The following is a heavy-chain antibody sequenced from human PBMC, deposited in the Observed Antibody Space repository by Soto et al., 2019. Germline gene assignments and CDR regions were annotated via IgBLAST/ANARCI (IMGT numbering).Heavy chain of an antibody. CDR1: GGSISSSSYY. Sequence: SETLSLTCTVSGGSISSSSYYWGWIRQPPGKGLEWIGSIYYSGSTYYNPSLKSRVTISVDTSKNQFSLKLSSVTAADTAVYYCARIMIEEQLARFDYWGQGTLVTVSS. D-gene: IGHD6-6*01. V-gene: IGHV4-39*01. J-gene: IGHJ4*02. CDR2: IYYSGST. CDR3: ARIMIEEQLARFDY.